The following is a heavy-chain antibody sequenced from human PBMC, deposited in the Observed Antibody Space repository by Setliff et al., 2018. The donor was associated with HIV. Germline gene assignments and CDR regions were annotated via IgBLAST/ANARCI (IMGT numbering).Heavy chain of an antibody. V-gene: IGHV7-4-1*02. Sequence: ASVKVSCKASGYTFSSYSMNWVRQAPGQGLEWMGYISAGTGNPTYAQGLTGRFVFYWDTSVRTAYLQINSLEAEDTAVYYCARDRRVGSYDYWGQGALVTVSS. D-gene: IGHD1-26*01. CDR2: ISAGTGNP. J-gene: IGHJ4*02. CDR1: GYTFSSYS. CDR3: ARDRRVGSYDY.